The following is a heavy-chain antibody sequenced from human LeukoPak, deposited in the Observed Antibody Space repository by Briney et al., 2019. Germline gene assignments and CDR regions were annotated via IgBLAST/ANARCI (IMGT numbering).Heavy chain of an antibody. Sequence: PSETLSLTCTVSGGSISSYYWSWIRQPPGKGLEWIGYIYYSGSTNYNPSLKSRVTISVDTSKNQFSLKLSSVTAADTAVYYCARDEYSSGWYLGQGTLATVSS. CDR3: ARDEYSSGWY. V-gene: IGHV4-59*01. J-gene: IGHJ4*02. CDR2: IYYSGST. D-gene: IGHD6-19*01. CDR1: GGSISSYY.